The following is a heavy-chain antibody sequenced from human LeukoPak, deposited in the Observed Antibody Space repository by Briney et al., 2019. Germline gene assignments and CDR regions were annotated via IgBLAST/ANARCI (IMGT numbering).Heavy chain of an antibody. CDR2: INPDSGTT. CDR1: GYTFTAYH. V-gene: IGHV1-2*02. CDR3: ARRAREYSHPYDY. Sequence: ASVKVSCKASGYTFTAYHMHWVRQAPGQGLEWMGWINPDSGTTRYAQKFHGRVTMTRDTSIRTAYMEVSRLRSDDTAIYYCARRAREYSHPYDYWGQGTLVTVSS. D-gene: IGHD2-15*01. J-gene: IGHJ4*02.